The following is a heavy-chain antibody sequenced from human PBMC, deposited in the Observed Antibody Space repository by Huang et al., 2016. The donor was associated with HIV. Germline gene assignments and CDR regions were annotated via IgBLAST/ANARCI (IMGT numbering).Heavy chain of an antibody. Sequence: QVHLVQSGAEVKKPGASVKVSCKASGYTFTNYDINWVRQAPGRGLDWMGWMNPNTGNTGFAQSFQGRVTMTRKTSITTAYMELTSLTSEDTAVYYCARSAYGDLDYWGLGTLVIVSS. CDR2: MNPNTGNT. CDR1: GYTFTNYD. CDR3: ARSAYGDLDY. D-gene: IGHD4-17*01. V-gene: IGHV1-8*02. J-gene: IGHJ4*02.